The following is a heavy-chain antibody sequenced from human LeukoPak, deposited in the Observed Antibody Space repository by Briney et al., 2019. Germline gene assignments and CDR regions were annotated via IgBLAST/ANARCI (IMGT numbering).Heavy chain of an antibody. J-gene: IGHJ4*02. CDR1: GGSISRYY. V-gene: IGHV4-59*01. CDR3: AGGGYCSRASCFAPLFDF. Sequence: SETLSLTCTVSGGSISRYYWSWIRQAPGRGLEWIAYIYYSGTTNYNPSLKSRVTISVDTSKSQFSLKLNSVTAADTAVYYCAGGGYCSRASCFAPLFDFWGQGVLVTVSS. CDR2: IYYSGTT. D-gene: IGHD2-2*01.